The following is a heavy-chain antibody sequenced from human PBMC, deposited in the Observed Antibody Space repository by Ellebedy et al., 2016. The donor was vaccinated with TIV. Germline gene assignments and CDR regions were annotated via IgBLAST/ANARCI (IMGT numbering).Heavy chain of an antibody. J-gene: IGHJ4*02. Sequence: GGSLRLSCKTSGYTFGAYWIAWVRQMPGKGLEWMGIIYPGDSDTRYSPSFHGQVTISADKSISTAYLQWSSLKASDTAMYYCARGGADYDILTGFLVPSYYFDYWGQGTLVTVSS. CDR3: ARGGADYDILTGFLVPSYYFDY. D-gene: IGHD3-9*01. V-gene: IGHV5-51*01. CDR2: IYPGDSDT. CDR1: GYTFGAYW.